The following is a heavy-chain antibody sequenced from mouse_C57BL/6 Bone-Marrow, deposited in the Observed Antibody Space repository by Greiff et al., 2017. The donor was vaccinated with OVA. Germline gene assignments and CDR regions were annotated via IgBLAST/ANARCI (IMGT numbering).Heavy chain of an antibody. D-gene: IGHD4-1*01. J-gene: IGHJ2*01. Sequence: VQLQQSGAELVRPGTSVKVSCKASGYAFTNYLIEWVKQRPGQGLEWIGVINPGSGGTNYNEKFKGKATLTADKSSSTAYMQLSSLTSEDSAVYFCARSHWEGDYWGQGTTLTVSS. CDR2: INPGSGGT. CDR3: ARSHWEGDY. V-gene: IGHV1-54*01. CDR1: GYAFTNYL.